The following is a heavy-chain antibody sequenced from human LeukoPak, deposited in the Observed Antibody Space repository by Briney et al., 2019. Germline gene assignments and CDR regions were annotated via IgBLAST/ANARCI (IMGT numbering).Heavy chain of an antibody. V-gene: IGHV4-39*01. D-gene: IGHD3-22*01. Sequence: PSETLSLTCTVSGGSISSTIYYWGWIRQPPGKGLEWIGISYYSGSTYYSPSLKSRVTISVDASKNQFSLKLSSVTAADTAVYYCARLPYYYDSSGYYYFSFDYWGQGALVTVSS. CDR2: SYYSGST. CDR3: ARLPYYYDSSGYYYFSFDY. J-gene: IGHJ4*02. CDR1: GGSISSTIYY.